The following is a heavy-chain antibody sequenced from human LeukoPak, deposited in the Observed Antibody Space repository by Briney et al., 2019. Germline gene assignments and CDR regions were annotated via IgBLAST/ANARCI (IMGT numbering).Heavy chain of an antibody. J-gene: IGHJ5*02. V-gene: IGHV1-8*01. CDR1: AYTFTSYD. D-gene: IGHD1-20*01. Sequence: ASVKVSCKASAYTFTSYDINWVRQATGQGLEGMGWMNPNSGNTGYAQKFQGRVTMTRNTSISTAYMELSSLRSEDTAVYYCAREESGITGTSGEFDPWGQGTPVTVSS. CDR3: AREESGITGTSGEFDP. CDR2: MNPNSGNT.